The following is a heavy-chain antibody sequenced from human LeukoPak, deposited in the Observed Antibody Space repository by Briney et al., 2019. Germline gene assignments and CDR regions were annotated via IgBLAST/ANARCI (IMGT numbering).Heavy chain of an antibody. CDR1: GGSISSYY. D-gene: IGHD1-26*01. Sequence: SETLSLTCTVSGGSISSYYWSWIRQPPGKGLEWIGYIHYSGGITYYNPSLKSRVTISVDTSKNQFSLKLSSVTAADTAVYYCAREGSSGSYYTFDYWGQGTLVTVSS. J-gene: IGHJ4*02. V-gene: IGHV4-59*01. CDR2: IHYSGGIT. CDR3: AREGSSGSYYTFDY.